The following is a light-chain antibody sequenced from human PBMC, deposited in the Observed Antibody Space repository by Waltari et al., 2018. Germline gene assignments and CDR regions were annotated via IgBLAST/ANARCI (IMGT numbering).Light chain of an antibody. CDR3: QQRSNWHT. J-gene: IGKJ2*01. CDR1: QNVGNS. Sequence: ENVLTQSPATLSLSPGEAATLSCRASQNVGNSLAWYQHKPGPAPRLLIDDAANRASGIPARFSGSGSGTDFTLTISSLEPDDFAVYYCQQRSNWHTFGQGTRLEIK. CDR2: DAA. V-gene: IGKV3-11*01.